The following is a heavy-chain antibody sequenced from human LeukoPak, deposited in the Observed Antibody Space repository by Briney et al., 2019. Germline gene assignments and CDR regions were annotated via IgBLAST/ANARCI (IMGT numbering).Heavy chain of an antibody. J-gene: IGHJ1*01. CDR3: TSGSGWYSGGYFQH. D-gene: IGHD6-19*01. CDR1: EIAVRGYC. V-gene: IGHV4-59*08. Sequence: SHSVACTVPEIAVRGYCVHFMRQTPGKRLEWIGYTYYTGITNYNPSLKSRVTISVDTSKSQFSLTLSSVTAADTAVYYCTSGSGWYSGGYFQHWGQGTLVTVSS. CDR2: TYYTGIT.